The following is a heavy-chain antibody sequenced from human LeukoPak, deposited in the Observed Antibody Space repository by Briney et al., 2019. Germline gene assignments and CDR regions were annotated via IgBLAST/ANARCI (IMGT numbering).Heavy chain of an antibody. J-gene: IGHJ6*03. CDR1: GGSFSGYY. CDR3: ARGPITISVSMDV. D-gene: IGHD3-3*01. V-gene: IGHV4-34*01. Sequence: SETLSLTCAVYGGSFSGYYWSWIRQPPGKGLEWIGEINHSGSTNYNPSLKSRVTISVDTSKDQFSLKLSSVTAADTAVYYCARGPITISVSMDVWGKGTTVTVSS. CDR2: INHSGST.